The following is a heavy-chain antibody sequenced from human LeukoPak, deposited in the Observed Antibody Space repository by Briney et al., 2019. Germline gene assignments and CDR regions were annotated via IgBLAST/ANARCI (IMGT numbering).Heavy chain of an antibody. V-gene: IGHV3-48*01. J-gene: IGHJ6*03. Sequence: GGSLRLSCAASGFTYSSYRMNWVRQAPGKGLEWVSYISSSSRTIYYADSVKGRFTISRDNDKNSLYLQMNSLRAEDTAVYYCAKFLWFGELNLHYYYMDVWGKGTTVTISS. D-gene: IGHD3-10*01. CDR3: AKFLWFGELNLHYYYMDV. CDR2: ISSSSRTI. CDR1: GFTYSSYR.